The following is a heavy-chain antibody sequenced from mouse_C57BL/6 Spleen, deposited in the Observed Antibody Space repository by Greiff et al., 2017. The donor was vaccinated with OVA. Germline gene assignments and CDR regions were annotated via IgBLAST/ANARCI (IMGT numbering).Heavy chain of an antibody. V-gene: IGHV5-16*01. CDR2: INYDGSST. J-gene: IGHJ3*01. CDR3: AREGGGWFAY. CDR1: GFTFSDYY. Sequence: DVKLVESEGGLVQPGSSMKLSCTASGFTFSDYYMAWVRQVPEKGLEWVANINYDGSSTYYLDSLKSRFIISRDNAKNILYLQMSSLKSEDTATYYCAREGGGWFAYWGQGTLVTVSA.